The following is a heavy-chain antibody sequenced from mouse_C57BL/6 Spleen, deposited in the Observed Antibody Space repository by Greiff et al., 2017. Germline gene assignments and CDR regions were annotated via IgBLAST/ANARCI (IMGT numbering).Heavy chain of an antibody. CDR2: ISYSGST. CDR1: GYSITSGYD. V-gene: IGHV3-1*01. CDR3: ARDSSKGMFAY. D-gene: IGHD1-3*01. J-gene: IGHJ3*01. Sequence: VKLQESGPGMVKPSQSLSLTCTVTGYSITSGYDWHWIRHFPGNTLEWLGYISYSGSTKYNPSLKSRISITHDTSKHHFFLKLHSLTTEDTATYYCARDSSKGMFAYWGQGTLVTVSA.